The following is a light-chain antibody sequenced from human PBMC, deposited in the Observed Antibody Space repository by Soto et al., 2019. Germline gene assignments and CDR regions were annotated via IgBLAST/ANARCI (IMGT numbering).Light chain of an antibody. CDR3: SLYTSENAYV. V-gene: IGLV2-18*01. J-gene: IGLJ1*01. CDR1: STDFVGYNR. Sequence: QSALTQPPSVSGSPGQSVTISCTGTSTDFVGYNRVSWYQQPPGTAPKLMIYAVSKRPSGVPDRFSGSKSGNTASLTISGLQAADEADYYCSLYTSENAYVFGTGTKVTVL. CDR2: AVS.